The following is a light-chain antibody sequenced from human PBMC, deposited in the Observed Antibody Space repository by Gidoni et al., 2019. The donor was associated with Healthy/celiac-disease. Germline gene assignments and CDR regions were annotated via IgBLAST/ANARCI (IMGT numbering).Light chain of an antibody. J-gene: IGKJ1*01. CDR3: QQYNNWLRT. V-gene: IGKV3-15*01. CDR2: GAS. Sequence: EIVMTQSPATLSVSPGERATLSCRASQSVSSNLAWYQQKHGQAPRLLIYGASTRATGIPASFSGSGSGTEFTLTISSLQSEDFAVYYCQQYNNWLRTFGQGTKVEIK. CDR1: QSVSSN.